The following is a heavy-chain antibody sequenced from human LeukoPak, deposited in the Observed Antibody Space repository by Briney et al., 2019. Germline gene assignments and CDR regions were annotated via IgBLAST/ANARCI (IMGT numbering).Heavy chain of an antibody. J-gene: IGHJ4*02. Sequence: PGGSLRLSCEASGFTFNTYSMNWARQAPGKGLEWVSSIDSSGGYMFYADSVKGRFIISRDNAKDSLYLQMNSLRAEDTALYYCARGLWFFDYWGQGTLVTVSS. CDR1: GFTFNTYS. D-gene: IGHD2-21*01. V-gene: IGHV3-21*04. CDR2: IDSSGGYM. CDR3: ARGLWFFDY.